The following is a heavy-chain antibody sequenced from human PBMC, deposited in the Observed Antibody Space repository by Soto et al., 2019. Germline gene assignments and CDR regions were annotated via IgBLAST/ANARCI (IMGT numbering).Heavy chain of an antibody. J-gene: IGHJ4*02. Sequence: ASVKVSCKASGYTFTGFSLRWVRQAPGQRLEWMGWINAGSGNTKYSQKFQGRVTITRDTSASTAYMELSSLTSEDTAVYYCARDDSGFSGSHYIDYFNDWGQGALVTVSS. V-gene: IGHV1-3*01. D-gene: IGHD1-26*01. CDR1: GYTFTGFS. CDR2: INAGSGNT. CDR3: ARDDSGFSGSHYIDYFND.